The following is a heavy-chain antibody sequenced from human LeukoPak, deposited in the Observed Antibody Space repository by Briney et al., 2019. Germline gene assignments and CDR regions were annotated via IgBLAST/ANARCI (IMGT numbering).Heavy chain of an antibody. D-gene: IGHD6-13*01. J-gene: IGHJ4*02. Sequence: SETLSLTCTVSGGSIKINYWSWIRQPPGKGLEWIGYGYYRGSTNYNPSLKSRVTISVDTSKNQFSLKLNSVTTADTAVYYCARVMGQQLVVFDYWGQGTLVTVSS. CDR2: GYYRGST. CDR3: ARVMGQQLVVFDY. V-gene: IGHV4-59*01. CDR1: GGSIKINY.